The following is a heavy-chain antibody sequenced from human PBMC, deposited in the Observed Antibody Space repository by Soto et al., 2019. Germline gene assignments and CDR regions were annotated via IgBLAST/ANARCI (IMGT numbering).Heavy chain of an antibody. CDR3: ARDPQKDYGEDAFDI. J-gene: IGHJ3*02. D-gene: IGHD4-17*01. V-gene: IGHV1-18*04. CDR1: GYSFTDYH. Sequence: ASVKVSCKASGYSFTDYHIHWVRQAPGQGLEWMGWISAYNGNTNYAQKLQGRVTMTTDTSTSTAYMELRSLRSDDTAVYYCARDPQKDYGEDAFDIWGQGTMVTVSS. CDR2: ISAYNGNT.